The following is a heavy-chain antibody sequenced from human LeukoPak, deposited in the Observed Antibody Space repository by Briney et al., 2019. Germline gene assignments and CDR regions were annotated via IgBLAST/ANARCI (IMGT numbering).Heavy chain of an antibody. CDR3: AKGDTGSIAVAGTMDV. CDR2: IKQDGSEK. J-gene: IGHJ6*02. V-gene: IGHV3-7*03. D-gene: IGHD6-19*01. Sequence: GGSLRLSCAASGFTFSRDWMTWVRQAPGKGLEWVANIKQDGSEKYYADSVKGRFTISRDNAKNSLYLQMNSLRAEDTALYYCAKGDTGSIAVAGTMDVWGQGTTVTVSS. CDR1: GFTFSRDW.